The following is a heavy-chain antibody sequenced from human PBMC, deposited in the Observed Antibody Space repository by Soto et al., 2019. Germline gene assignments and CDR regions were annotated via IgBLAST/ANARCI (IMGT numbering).Heavy chain of an antibody. CDR2: IYYSGST. Sequence: SETLSLTCTVSGGSISSYYWSWIRQPPGKGLEWIGYIYYSGSTNYNPSLKSRVTISVDTSKNQFSLKLSSVTAADTAVYYCAREDVTMIVHWGQGTLVTVSS. J-gene: IGHJ4*02. D-gene: IGHD3-22*01. CDR3: AREDVTMIVH. V-gene: IGHV4-59*01. CDR1: GGSISSYY.